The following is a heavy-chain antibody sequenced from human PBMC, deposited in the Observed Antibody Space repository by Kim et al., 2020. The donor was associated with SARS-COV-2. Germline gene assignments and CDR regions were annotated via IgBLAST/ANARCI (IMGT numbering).Heavy chain of an antibody. D-gene: IGHD6-6*01. CDR1: GGTFSSYA. CDR3: ARDQESSSSEYYYGIDV. CDR2: IIPIFGTA. V-gene: IGHV1-69*13. J-gene: IGHJ6*02. Sequence: SVKVSCKASGGTFSSYAISWVRQAPGQGLEWMGGIIPIFGTANYAQKFQGRVTITADESTSTAYMELSSLRSEDTAVYYCARDQESSSSEYYYGIDVWGQGTTVTVSS.